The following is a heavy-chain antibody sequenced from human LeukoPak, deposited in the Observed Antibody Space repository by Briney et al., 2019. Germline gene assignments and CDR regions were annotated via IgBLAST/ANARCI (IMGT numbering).Heavy chain of an antibody. CDR1: GGTFSSYG. CDR3: ARGSNLDYGDYKVMDV. D-gene: IGHD4-17*01. J-gene: IGHJ6*02. V-gene: IGHV1-69*04. CDR2: IIPIFGIA. Sequence: GASVKVSCKASGGTFSSYGINWVRQAPGQGLEWMGRIIPIFGIANYAQKFQGRVTITADKSTSTAYMELSSLKSEDTAVYYCARGSNLDYGDYKVMDVWGQGTTVTVSS.